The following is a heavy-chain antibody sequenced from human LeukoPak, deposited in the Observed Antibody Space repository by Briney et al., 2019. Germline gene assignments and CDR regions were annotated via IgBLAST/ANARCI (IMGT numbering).Heavy chain of an antibody. CDR1: GFTFSSYS. CDR2: ISSSSSYI. Sequence: GGSLRLSCAAYGFTFSSYSMNWVRQAPGKGLEWVSSISSSSSYIYYADSVKGRFTISRDNAKNSLYLQMNSLRAEDTAVYYCARDSTVHGLDYWGQGTLVTVSS. V-gene: IGHV3-21*01. D-gene: IGHD1-1*01. J-gene: IGHJ4*02. CDR3: ARDSTVHGLDY.